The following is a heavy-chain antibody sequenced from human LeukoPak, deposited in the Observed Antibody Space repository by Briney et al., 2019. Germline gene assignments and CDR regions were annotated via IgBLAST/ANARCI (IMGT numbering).Heavy chain of an antibody. D-gene: IGHD2-15*01. J-gene: IGHJ6*03. CDR1: GYTFTSYD. V-gene: IGHV1-8*03. CDR3: AREYPRGGSDHYYYYMDV. Sequence: ASVKVSCKASGYTFTSYDINWVRQATGQGLEWMGWMNPNSGNTGYAQKFQGRVTITRNTSISTAYMELSSLRSEDTAVYYRAREYPRGGSDHYYYYMDVWGKGTTVTVSS. CDR2: MNPNSGNT.